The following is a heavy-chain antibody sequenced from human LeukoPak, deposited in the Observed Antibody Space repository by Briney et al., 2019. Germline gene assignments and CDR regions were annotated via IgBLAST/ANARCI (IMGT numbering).Heavy chain of an antibody. J-gene: IGHJ4*02. CDR2: ISSSSSTI. CDR3: ARHFCSSTSCSN. V-gene: IGHV3-48*01. D-gene: IGHD2-2*01. Sequence: GGTLRLSCAASGFTFSSNSMNWVRQAPGKGLEWVSYISSSSSTIYYADSVKGRFTISRDNAKNSLYLQMNSLRAEDTAVYYCARHFCSSTSCSNWGQGTLVTVSS. CDR1: GFTFSSNS.